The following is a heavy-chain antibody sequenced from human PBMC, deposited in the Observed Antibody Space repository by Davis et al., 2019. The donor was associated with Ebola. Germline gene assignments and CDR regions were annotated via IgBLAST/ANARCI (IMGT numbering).Heavy chain of an antibody. J-gene: IGHJ4*02. CDR3: AIPLYPGYSSGWYAGGY. Sequence: GSLTLSCTVSGGSISSSSYSWGWIRQPPGKGLEWIGSLYYSGSTYYNPSLKSRVTISVDTSKNQFSLKLGSVTAADTAVYYCAIPLYPGYSSGWYAGGYWGQGTLVTVSS. D-gene: IGHD6-19*01. CDR2: LYYSGST. CDR1: GGSISSSSYS. V-gene: IGHV4-39*01.